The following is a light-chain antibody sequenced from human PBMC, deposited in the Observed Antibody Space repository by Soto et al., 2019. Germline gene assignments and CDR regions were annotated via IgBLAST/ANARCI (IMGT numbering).Light chain of an antibody. J-gene: IGKJ4*01. V-gene: IGKV1-5*01. CDR3: QQYNSFLT. CDR2: DAA. CDR1: QRISSW. Sequence: DIQMTQSPSTLSASVGDRLTITCRASQRISSWLAGYQQKPGKVPKLLLYDAANLASGVPSRFSGSGSGTEFTLTISSLQPDYFATYYCQQYNSFLTFGGGTKVEIK.